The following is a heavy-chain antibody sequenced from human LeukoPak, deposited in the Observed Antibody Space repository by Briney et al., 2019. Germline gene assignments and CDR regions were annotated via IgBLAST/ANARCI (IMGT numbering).Heavy chain of an antibody. J-gene: IGHJ4*01. CDR1: AVTFTSYG. Sequence: GGSLRLSCAVSAVTFTSYGMHWVRHAPAKGLKWVAFIRYDGSKQYYIDSAKGRFTVSRDNSKNTLYLQMNNLRAEDTAVYYCAKDLWTKQNAPGYFDYWGHGTLVTVSS. V-gene: IGHV3-30*02. CDR3: AKDLWTKQNAPGYFDY. CDR2: IRYDGSKQ. D-gene: IGHD1-1*01.